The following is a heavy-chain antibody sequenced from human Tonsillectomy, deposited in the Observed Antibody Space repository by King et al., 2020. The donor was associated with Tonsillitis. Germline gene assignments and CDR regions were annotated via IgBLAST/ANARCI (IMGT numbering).Heavy chain of an antibody. CDR2: ISYDGSDK. CDR3: VRGGGIIVGDDYYYYGMDV. V-gene: IGHV3-33*05. CDR1: GFNFSTFG. D-gene: IGHD3-10*01. Sequence: QMQVVESGGGVVQPGRSLRLSCGASGFNFSTFGMHWVRQAPGRGLEWVALISYDGSDKYYADSVKGRFTISRDNSKHTLSLRMNFLRAEDTAMYYCVRGGGIIVGDDYYYYGMDVWGRGTTVAVSS. J-gene: IGHJ6*02.